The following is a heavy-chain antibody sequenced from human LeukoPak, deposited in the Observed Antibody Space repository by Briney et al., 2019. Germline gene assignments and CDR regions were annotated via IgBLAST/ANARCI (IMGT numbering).Heavy chain of an antibody. Sequence: ASVTVSCKASGYTFTGYYMHWVRQAPGQGLEWMGRINPNSGGTNYAQKFQGRVTMTRDTSISTAYMELSRLRSDDTAVYYCARDGGVAVAGGSDNWFDPWGQGTLVTVSS. CDR2: INPNSGGT. D-gene: IGHD6-19*01. J-gene: IGHJ5*02. V-gene: IGHV1-2*06. CDR1: GYTFTGYY. CDR3: ARDGGVAVAGGSDNWFDP.